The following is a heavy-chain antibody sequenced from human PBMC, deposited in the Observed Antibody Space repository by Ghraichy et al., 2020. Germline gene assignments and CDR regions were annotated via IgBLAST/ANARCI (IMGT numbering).Heavy chain of an antibody. CDR2: ISSSSSYI. CDR1: GFTFSSYS. V-gene: IGHV3-21*01. CDR3: ARSPPYYDFWSGYPDY. D-gene: IGHD3-3*01. Sequence: GGSLRLSCAASGFTFSSYSMNWVRQAPGKGLEWVSSISSSSSYIYYADSVKGRFTISRDNAKNSLYLQMNSLRAEDTAVYYCARSPPYYDFWSGYPDYWGQGTLVTVSS. J-gene: IGHJ4*02.